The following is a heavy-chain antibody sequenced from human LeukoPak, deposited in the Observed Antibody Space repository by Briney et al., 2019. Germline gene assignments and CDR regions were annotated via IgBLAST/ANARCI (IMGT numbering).Heavy chain of an antibody. CDR3: AKLGYSSSWLFDY. V-gene: IGHV3-23*01. D-gene: IGHD6-13*01. CDR1: GFTFSNYV. J-gene: IGHJ4*02. CDR2: IVGGGDST. Sequence: GGSLRLSGAASGFTFSNYVMSWVRQAPGKGLDWVSLIVGGGDSTYYADTVKGRFTISRDNSKHTLYLQMNSLRAEDTAVYYCAKLGYSSSWLFDYWGQGTLVAVSS.